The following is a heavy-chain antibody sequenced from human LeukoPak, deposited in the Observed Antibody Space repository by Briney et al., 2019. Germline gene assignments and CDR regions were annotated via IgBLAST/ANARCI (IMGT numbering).Heavy chain of an antibody. CDR1: GGTFSGVY. J-gene: IGHJ5*01. V-gene: IGHV4-34*01. CDR3: ARIFSCQYFNCFDS. Sequence: SETLSLTCAVYGGTFSGVYSSWIRQPPGKGLEWIGEINHSGSTNYNPSLKSRVTISVDTSKHQFSLKLSSVTAADTAVYYCARIFSCQYFNCFDSWGQGTLVTVSS. CDR2: INHSGST. D-gene: IGHD2-2*01.